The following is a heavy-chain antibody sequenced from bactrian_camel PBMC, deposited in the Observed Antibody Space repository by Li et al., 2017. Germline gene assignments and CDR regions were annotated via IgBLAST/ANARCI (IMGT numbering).Heavy chain of an antibody. J-gene: IGHJ4*01. V-gene: IGHV3S67*01. D-gene: IGHD1*01. CDR2: IDHDGIA. Sequence: DVQLVESGGGSVQSGGSLRLSCAASGCTFSIYCLAWFRQTPGKEREKIAEIDHDGIAKYADSVKGRVTISQENGRDTLVLQMNSLKHEDTAKYYCAALGEAWSLAYWGQGPRSPS. CDR3: AALGEAWSLAY. CDR1: GCTFSIYC.